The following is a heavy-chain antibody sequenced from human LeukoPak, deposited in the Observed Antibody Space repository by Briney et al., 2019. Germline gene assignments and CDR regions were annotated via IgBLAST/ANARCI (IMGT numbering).Heavy chain of an antibody. J-gene: IGHJ4*02. D-gene: IGHD6-19*01. CDR1: GFTFSNAW. CDR2: IKQDGSEK. V-gene: IGHV3-7*01. CDR3: ARAIAVAGPDY. Sequence: GGSLRLSCAASGFTFSNAWMSWVRQAPGKGLEWVANIKQDGSEKYYVDSVKGRFTISRDNADNSLYLQMNSLRAEDTAVYYCARAIAVAGPDYWGQGTLVTVSS.